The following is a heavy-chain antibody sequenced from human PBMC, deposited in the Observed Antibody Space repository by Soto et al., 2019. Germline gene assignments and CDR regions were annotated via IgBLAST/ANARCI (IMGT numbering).Heavy chain of an antibody. CDR3: AREDSIIIPVVSDF. CDR1: GFNFNNYG. J-gene: IGHJ4*02. V-gene: IGHV3-21*01. Sequence: PGGSLRLSCAVSGFNFNNYGINWVRQAPGKGLEWVSSVSKSDYTYYSDSVKGRFTISRDNAKNSVSLQMNTLRAEDTAVYYCAREDSIIIPVVSDFWGQGTMVAVYS. CDR2: VSKSDYT. D-gene: IGHD2-2*01.